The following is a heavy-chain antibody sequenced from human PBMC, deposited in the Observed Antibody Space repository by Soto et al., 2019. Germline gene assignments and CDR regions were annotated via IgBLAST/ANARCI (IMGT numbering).Heavy chain of an antibody. CDR2: ISYDGSNK. V-gene: IGHV3-30*18. J-gene: IGHJ4*02. CDR3: AKEESSSWYNYFDY. D-gene: IGHD6-13*01. Sequence: WSLRLSCAASGFTFSSYGMHWVRQAPGKGLEWVAVISYDGSNKYYADSVKGRFTISRDNSKNTLYLQMNSLRAEDTAVYYCAKEESSSWYNYFDYWGQGTLVTVSS. CDR1: GFTFSSYG.